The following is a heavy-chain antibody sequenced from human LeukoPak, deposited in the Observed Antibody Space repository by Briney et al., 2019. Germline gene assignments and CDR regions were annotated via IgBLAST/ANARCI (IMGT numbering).Heavy chain of an antibody. D-gene: IGHD1-26*01. V-gene: IGHV3-23*01. CDR1: ASTFNSFA. J-gene: IGHJ4*02. CDR2: ISASGSTP. Sequence: GRSHRPSCPASASTFNSFAMSWVRQAPGKGLDWVSGISASGSTPYYTDSVKGRFTISRDNSKNTLYLQMNSLRAEYTAVYYCAKDKLGATVFWDYWGQGTLVTVSS. CDR3: AKDKLGATVFWDY.